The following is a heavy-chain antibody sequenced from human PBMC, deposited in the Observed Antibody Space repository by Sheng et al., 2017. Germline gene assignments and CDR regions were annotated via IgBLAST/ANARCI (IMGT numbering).Heavy chain of an antibody. J-gene: IGHJ2*01. CDR1: GYSISSGYY. CDR3: ARDRIGWFGELLLVEYWYFDL. V-gene: IGHV4-38-2*02. CDR2: IYHSGST. Sequence: QVQLQESGPGLVKPSETLSLTCAVSGYSISSGYYWGWIRQPPGKGLEWIGSIYHSGSTYYNPSLKSRVTISVDTSKNQFSLKLSSVTAADTAVYYCARDRIGWFGELLLVEYWYFDLWGRGTLVTV. D-gene: IGHD3-10*01.